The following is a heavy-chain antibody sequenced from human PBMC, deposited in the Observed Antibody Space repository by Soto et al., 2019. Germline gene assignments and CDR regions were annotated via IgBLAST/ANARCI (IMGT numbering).Heavy chain of an antibody. CDR3: ARARARYNWNDYPDY. Sequence: ASVKVSCKASGGTFSSYTISWVRQAPGQGLEWMGRIIPIFGTANYAQKFQGRVTITADESTSTAYMELSSLRSEDTAVYYCARARARYNWNDYPDYWGQGTLVTVS. CDR1: GGTFSSYT. J-gene: IGHJ4*02. CDR2: IIPIFGTA. V-gene: IGHV1-69*13. D-gene: IGHD1-20*01.